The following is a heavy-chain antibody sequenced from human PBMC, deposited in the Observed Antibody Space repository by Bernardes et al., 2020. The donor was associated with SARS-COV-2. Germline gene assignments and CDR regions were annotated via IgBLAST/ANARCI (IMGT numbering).Heavy chain of an antibody. CDR2: IKQDGSEK. CDR3: ARTGDDF. V-gene: IGHV3-7*04. J-gene: IGHJ4*02. Sequence: GGSLRLSCAASGFTFSRYWMVWVRQAPGKGLEWVANIKQDGSEKYYVDSVKGRFTISRDNAKNSLYLQMNSLRGEGTAVYYCARTGDDFWGQGTLVTVSS. CDR1: GFTFSRYW.